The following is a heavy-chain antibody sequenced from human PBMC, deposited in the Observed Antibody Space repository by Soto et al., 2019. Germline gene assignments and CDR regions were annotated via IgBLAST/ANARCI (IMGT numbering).Heavy chain of an antibody. V-gene: IGHV3-23*01. CDR2: ISASGAYT. Sequence: GGSLRLSCAASGFTFSSYAVSWARQTPGKGLEWVSTISASGAYTYYADSVKGRFTISRDNSKNTMYLQMRSLRAGDTATYYCAKEVIAARPYYFDYWGQGTLVTVSS. CDR3: AKEVIAARPYYFDY. J-gene: IGHJ4*02. D-gene: IGHD6-6*01. CDR1: GFTFSSYA.